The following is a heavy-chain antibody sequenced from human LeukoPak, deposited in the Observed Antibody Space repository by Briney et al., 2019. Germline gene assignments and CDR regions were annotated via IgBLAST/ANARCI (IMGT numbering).Heavy chain of an antibody. D-gene: IGHD3-22*01. Sequence: PSQTLSLTCTVSGGSISSGGYYWSWIRQHPGKGLERIGNIYYSGSTYYNPSLKSRVTILVDTSKNQFSLKLSSVTAADTAVYYCARKLEGYYDSSGYYYDSQLYIDYWGQGTLVTVSS. V-gene: IGHV4-31*03. CDR1: GGSISSGGYY. CDR3: ARKLEGYYDSSGYYYDSQLYIDY. J-gene: IGHJ4*02. CDR2: IYYSGST.